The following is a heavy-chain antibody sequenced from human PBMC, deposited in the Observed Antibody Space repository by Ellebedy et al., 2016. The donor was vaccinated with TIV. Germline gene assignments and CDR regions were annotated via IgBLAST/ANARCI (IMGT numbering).Heavy chain of an antibody. Sequence: PGGSLRLSCSSSGFSFNNGWMNWVRQTPGKRLEWVGRIKSETEGGTTDYAAPVKGRFTISRDDLQNILYLEMNNLTIAETGVYYCSTYTVGDDSWGQGTLVTVSS. CDR1: GFSFNNGW. D-gene: IGHD5-12*01. CDR3: STYTVGDDS. V-gene: IGHV3-15*01. CDR2: IKSETEGGTT. J-gene: IGHJ1*01.